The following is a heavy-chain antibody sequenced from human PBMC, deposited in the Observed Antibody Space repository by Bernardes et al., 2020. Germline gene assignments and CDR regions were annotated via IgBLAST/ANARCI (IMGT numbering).Heavy chain of an antibody. CDR2: IYWDDDK. Sequence: SGPTLVKPTQTLTLTCTFSGFSLSTSAMGVGWIRQPTGKALEWIELIYWDDDKRYSPSLKSRLSITKATSKNQVVLTMTNMDPVYTATYYCAHSGSTIDYWGQGILVIVSS. CDR3: AHSGSTIDY. D-gene: IGHD1-26*01. J-gene: IGHJ4*01. CDR1: GFSLSTSAMG. V-gene: IGHV2-5*02.